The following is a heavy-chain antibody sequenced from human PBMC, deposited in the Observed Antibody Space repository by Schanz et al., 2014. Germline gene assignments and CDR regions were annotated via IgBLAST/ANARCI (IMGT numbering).Heavy chain of an antibody. J-gene: IGHJ6*02. D-gene: IGHD3-9*01. V-gene: IGHV1-8*01. CDR1: GYSFTTYD. Sequence: QVQLVQSGAEVKKPGASVRVSCKASGYSFTTYDVNWVRQATGQGLEWMGWMNPTTGNRGYAQNFQGRVTMTRDTSTSTVYMEVSGLRSEDTAVYYCAKVDRTRYYAMDVWGQGTTVTVSS. CDR2: MNPTTGNR. CDR3: AKVDRTRYYAMDV.